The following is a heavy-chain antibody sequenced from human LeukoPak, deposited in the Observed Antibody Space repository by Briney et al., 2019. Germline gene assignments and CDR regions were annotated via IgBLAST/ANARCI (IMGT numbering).Heavy chain of an antibody. CDR2: INVDGSST. V-gene: IGHV3-74*01. J-gene: IGHJ5*02. Sequence: GGSLRLSCAASGFTFSTYWIHWVRQAPGKGLVWVSRINVDGSSTSYADSVKGRFTISRDNAENTLYLQMNSLRAEDTAVYYCARGHTTMVTSHFDPWGQGTLVTVSS. D-gene: IGHD5-18*01. CDR1: GFTFSTYW. CDR3: ARGHTTMVTSHFDP.